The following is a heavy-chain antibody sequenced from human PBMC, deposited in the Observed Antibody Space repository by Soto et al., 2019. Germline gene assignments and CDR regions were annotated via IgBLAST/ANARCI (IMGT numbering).Heavy chain of an antibody. V-gene: IGHV3-33*01. CDR1: GFTFSSYG. CDR2: IWYDGSNK. CDR3: ARDGSSYDILTGYYSWFDP. D-gene: IGHD3-9*01. J-gene: IGHJ5*02. Sequence: QVQLVESGGGVVQPGRSLRLSCAASGFTFSSYGMHWVRQAPGKGLEWVAVIWYDGSNKYYADSVKGRFTISRDNSKTTLYLQMNSLRAEDTAVYYCARDGSSYDILTGYYSWFDPWGQGTLVTVSS.